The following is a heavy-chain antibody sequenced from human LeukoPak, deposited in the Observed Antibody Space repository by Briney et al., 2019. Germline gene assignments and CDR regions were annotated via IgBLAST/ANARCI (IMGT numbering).Heavy chain of an antibody. D-gene: IGHD4-23*01. CDR1: GFRISRTHF. CDR3: ARVAGGNTMFDF. Sequence: SETLSLTCVVSGFRISRTHFWGWIRQAPGKEMEWLGSVFHTGITYYNPSVRGRVTISVDTSNNQFSLNLYSATAADTAVYYCARVAGGNTMFDFWGRGTLVAVSS. V-gene: IGHV4-38-2*01. CDR2: VFHTGIT. J-gene: IGHJ4*02.